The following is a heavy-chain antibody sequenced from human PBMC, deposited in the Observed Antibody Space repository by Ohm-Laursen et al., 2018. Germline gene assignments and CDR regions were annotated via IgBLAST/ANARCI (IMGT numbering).Heavy chain of an antibody. CDR1: GYTFTTYN. J-gene: IGHJ4*02. CDR3: ARALTSTSRSYYY. D-gene: IGHD1-1*01. V-gene: IGHV1-18*01. Sequence: SSVKVSCKASGYTFTTYNINWVRQAPGQGLEWMGWISAYDGNTNYAQALQGRVTMTTDTSTSTAYMELRNLTSDDTAVYYCARALTSTSRSYYYWGQGTLVTVSS. CDR2: ISAYDGNT.